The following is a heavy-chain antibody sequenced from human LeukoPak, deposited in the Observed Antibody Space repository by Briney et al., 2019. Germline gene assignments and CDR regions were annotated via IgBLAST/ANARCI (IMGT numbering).Heavy chain of an antibody. CDR1: GFTFSNYG. CDR2: ISSNTRII. CDR3: ARGGAARPDY. J-gene: IGHJ4*02. Sequence: GGSLRLSRAASGFTFSNYGMNWVRQTPGKGLQWVSYISSNTRIIDYADSVKGRFTISRDNAKNSLYLQMNSLRAEDTAVYYCARGGAARPDYWGQGTLLTVSS. D-gene: IGHD6-6*01. V-gene: IGHV3-48*01.